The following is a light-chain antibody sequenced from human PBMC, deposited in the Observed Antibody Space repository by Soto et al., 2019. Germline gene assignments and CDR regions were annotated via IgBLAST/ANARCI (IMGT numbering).Light chain of an antibody. CDR3: SSYTSSNTWV. CDR1: SSDVGAYKY. Sequence: QSALTQPASVSGSPGQSITISCTGTSSDVGAYKYVSWYQQHPGKAPKLMIYEVNNRPSGVSNRFSGSKSGNTASLTISGLQAEDEADYYCSSYTSSNTWVFGGGTKLTVL. J-gene: IGLJ3*02. CDR2: EVN. V-gene: IGLV2-14*01.